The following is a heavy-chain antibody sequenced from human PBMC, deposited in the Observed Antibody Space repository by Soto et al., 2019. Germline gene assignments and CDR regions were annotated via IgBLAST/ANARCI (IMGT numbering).Heavy chain of an antibody. Sequence: ASVKVSCKASGSTFTKYGFSWVRQAPGQGLEWMGWISAYNGNTNYAQKLQGRVTMTTDTSTSTAYMELRSLRSDDTAVYYCARDHSGSPFYWGQGTLVTVSS. J-gene: IGHJ4*02. CDR1: GSTFTKYG. CDR3: ARDHSGSPFY. CDR2: ISAYNGNT. D-gene: IGHD1-26*01. V-gene: IGHV1-18*01.